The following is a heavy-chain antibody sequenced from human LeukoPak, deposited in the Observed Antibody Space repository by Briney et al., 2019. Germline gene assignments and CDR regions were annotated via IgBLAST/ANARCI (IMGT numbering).Heavy chain of an antibody. Sequence: GGSLRLSCAASGFSFSSYWMHWVRQAPGKGLEWVSTMSGSGGITYYADSVTGRFAISRDNPKNTLSLQMNSLRAEDTAVYYCAKGSAYADFWGQGTLVTVSS. J-gene: IGHJ4*02. V-gene: IGHV3-23*01. CDR1: GFSFSSYW. CDR3: AKGSAYADF. CDR2: MSGSGGIT. D-gene: IGHD3-3*01.